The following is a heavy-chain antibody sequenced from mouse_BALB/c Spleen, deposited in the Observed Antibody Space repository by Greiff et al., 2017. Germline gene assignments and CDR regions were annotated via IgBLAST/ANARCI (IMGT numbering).Heavy chain of an antibody. D-gene: IGHD1-1*01. CDR1: GFTFSSYA. CDR2: ISSGGST. Sequence: EVQLVESGGGLVKPGGSLKLSCAASGFTFSSYAMSWVRQTPEKRLEWVASISSGGSTYYPDSVKGRFTISRDNARNILYLQMSSLRSEDTAMYYCARADYYGSSSYAMDYWGQGTSVTVSS. CDR3: ARADYYGSSSYAMDY. V-gene: IGHV5-6-5*01. J-gene: IGHJ4*01.